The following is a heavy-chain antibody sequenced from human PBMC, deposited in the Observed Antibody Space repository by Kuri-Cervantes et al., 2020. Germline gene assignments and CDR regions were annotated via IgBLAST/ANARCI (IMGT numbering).Heavy chain of an antibody. CDR3: ARDGAAYYDFWSGYYNYYYGMDV. D-gene: IGHD3-3*01. CDR1: GFTFSNAW. J-gene: IGHJ6*02. Sequence: GGSLRLSCAASGFTFSNAWMSWVRQAPGKGLEWVGRIKSKTDGGTTDYAAPVKGRFTISRDDSKNTLYLQMSSLRAEDTAVYYCARDGAAYYDFWSGYYNYYYGMDVWGQGTTVTVSS. CDR2: IKSKTDGGTT. V-gene: IGHV3-15*05.